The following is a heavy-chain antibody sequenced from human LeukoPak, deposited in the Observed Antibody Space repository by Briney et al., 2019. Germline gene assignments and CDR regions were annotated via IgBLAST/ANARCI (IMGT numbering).Heavy chain of an antibody. J-gene: IGHJ4*02. CDR1: GGSISSSSYY. D-gene: IGHD3-10*01. V-gene: IGHV4-39*07. CDR2: INHSGST. CDR3: ASRAPTYYYGSGSYYRY. Sequence: SETLSLTCTVSGGSISSSSYYWSWIRQPPGKGLEWIGEINHSGSTNYNPSLKSRVTISVDTSKNQFSLKLSSVTAADTAVYYCASRAPTYYYGSGSYYRYWGQGTLVTVSS.